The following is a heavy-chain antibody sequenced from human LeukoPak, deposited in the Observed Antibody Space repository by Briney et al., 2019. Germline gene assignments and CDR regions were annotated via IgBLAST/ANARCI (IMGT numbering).Heavy chain of an antibody. J-gene: IGHJ3*02. CDR1: GYTLTELS. CDR2: FDLEDGET. D-gene: IGHD3-3*01. CDR3: ATSSKPPVLRFLEWLMARGAFDI. Sequence: ASVKVSCKVSGYTLTELSMHWVRQAPGKGLEWMGGFDLEDGETIYAQKFQGRVTMTEDTSTDTAYMELSSLKSEDTAVYYCATSSKPPVLRFLEWLMARGAFDIWGQGTMVTVSS. V-gene: IGHV1-24*01.